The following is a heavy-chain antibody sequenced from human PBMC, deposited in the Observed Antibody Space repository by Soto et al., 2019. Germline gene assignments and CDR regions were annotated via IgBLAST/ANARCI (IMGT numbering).Heavy chain of an antibody. Sequence: SETLSLTCTVSGGSISSYYWSWIRQPPGKGLEWIGYIYYSGSTNYNPSLKSRVTISVDTSKNQFSLKLSSVTAADTAVYYCARGRGYSYGTQSFDYCGQGTLVTVSS. V-gene: IGHV4-59*01. CDR2: IYYSGST. D-gene: IGHD5-18*01. J-gene: IGHJ4*02. CDR3: ARGRGYSYGTQSFDY. CDR1: GGSISSYY.